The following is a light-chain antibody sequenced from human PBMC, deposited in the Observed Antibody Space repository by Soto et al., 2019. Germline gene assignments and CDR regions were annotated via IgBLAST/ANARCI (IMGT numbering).Light chain of an antibody. CDR3: QQNNNWART. CDR1: QSVSSN. Sequence: EIVMTQSPATLSVSPGERATLSCRASQSVSSNLAWYQQKPGQAPRLLIYGASTRATGIPARFSGSGSGTEFTLTISSLQSEDFAFYYCQQNNNWARTFGEGTKVDIK. J-gene: IGKJ1*01. CDR2: GAS. V-gene: IGKV3-15*01.